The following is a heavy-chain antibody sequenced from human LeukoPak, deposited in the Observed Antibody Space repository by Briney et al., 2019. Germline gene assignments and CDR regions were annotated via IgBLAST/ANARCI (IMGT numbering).Heavy chain of an antibody. Sequence: PSETLSPTCTVSGGSISSSSYYWGWIRQPPGKGLEWIGSIYYSGSTYYNPSLKSRVTISVDTSKNQFSLKLSSVTAADTAVYYCARHTYDSSGCYFDYWGQGTLVTVSS. CDR2: IYYSGST. CDR3: ARHTYDSSGCYFDY. J-gene: IGHJ4*02. CDR1: GGSISSSSYY. V-gene: IGHV4-39*01. D-gene: IGHD3-22*01.